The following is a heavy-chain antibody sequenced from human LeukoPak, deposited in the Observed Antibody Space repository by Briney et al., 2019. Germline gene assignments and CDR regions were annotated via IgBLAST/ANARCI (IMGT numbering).Heavy chain of an antibody. CDR1: GGSISSYY. V-gene: IGHV4-59*12. D-gene: IGHD3-16*01. CDR3: ARDDPLGYYGMDV. J-gene: IGHJ6*02. CDR2: IYYSGST. Sequence: PSETLSLTCTVSGGSISSYYWSWIRQPPGKGLEWIGYIYYSGSTNYNPSLKSRVTISVDTSKNQFSLKLSSVTAADTAVYYCARDDPLGYYGMDVWGQGTTVTVSS.